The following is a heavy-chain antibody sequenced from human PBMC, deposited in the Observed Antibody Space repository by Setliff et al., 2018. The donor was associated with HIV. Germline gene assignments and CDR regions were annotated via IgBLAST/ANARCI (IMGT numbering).Heavy chain of an antibody. CDR2: IIPIFGAA. CDR3: ARVLVARNYYYYGMDA. D-gene: IGHD5-12*01. V-gene: IGHV1-69*05. CDR1: GGTFSSYA. J-gene: IGHJ6*02. Sequence: SVKVSCKASGGTFSSYAISWVRQAPGQGLEWMGGIIPIFGAANYAQKFQGRVTITTDESTSTAYMELSSLRSEDTAVYYCARVLVARNYYYYGMDAWGQGTTVTVSS.